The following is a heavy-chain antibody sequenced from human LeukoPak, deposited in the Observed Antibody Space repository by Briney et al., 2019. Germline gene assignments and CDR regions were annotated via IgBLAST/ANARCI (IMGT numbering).Heavy chain of an antibody. CDR2: MNPNSGNT. J-gene: IGHJ3*02. Sequence: ASVKVSCKASGYTFSGYDINWVRQAAGQGLEWMGWMNPNSGNTGYAEKLEGRVSMTRNNPISTAYMELSGLRPEDTAVYYCARARTDLEFGDLAYAFEIWGQGTMVTVSS. D-gene: IGHD3-16*01. V-gene: IGHV1-8*01. CDR3: ARARTDLEFGDLAYAFEI. CDR1: GYTFSGYD.